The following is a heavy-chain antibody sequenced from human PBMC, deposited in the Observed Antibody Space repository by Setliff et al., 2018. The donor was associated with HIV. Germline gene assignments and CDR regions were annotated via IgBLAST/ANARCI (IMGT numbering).Heavy chain of an antibody. CDR1: GGSIRTGAYY. CDR2: LYYYGRT. J-gene: IGHJ5*01. Sequence: SETLSLTCTVSGGSIRTGAYYWGWIRQPTGKGLEWIGSLYYYGRTFYKPSLKSPLTISVETSKNQFSLSLNSVTAADTAVYFCARGGAVSADFDSWGQGTLVTVSS. CDR3: ARGGAVSADFDS. V-gene: IGHV4-39*07. D-gene: IGHD3-16*01.